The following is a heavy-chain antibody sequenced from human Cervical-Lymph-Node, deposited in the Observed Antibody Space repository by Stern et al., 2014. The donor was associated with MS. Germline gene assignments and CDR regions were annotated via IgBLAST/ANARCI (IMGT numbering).Heavy chain of an antibody. V-gene: IGHV6-1*01. CDR3: ARGRELTD. CDR2: TYYRSQWYN. D-gene: IGHD1-7*01. CDR1: GDSISTNSAA. J-gene: IGHJ4*02. Sequence: VQLVESGPGLVKPSETLSLTCAVSGDSISTNSAAWNWIRQSPSRGLEWLGRTYYRSQWYNYYAVSVKSRLTFNADSSKNQFSLHLSSVTPEDTAVYYCARGRELTDWGQGTLVTVSS.